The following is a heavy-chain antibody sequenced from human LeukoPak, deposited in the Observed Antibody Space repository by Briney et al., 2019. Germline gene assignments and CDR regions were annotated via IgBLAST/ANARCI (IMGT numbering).Heavy chain of an antibody. V-gene: IGHV3-23*01. CDR3: ATDTEYYYYYMDV. D-gene: IGHD4-17*01. Sequence: QPGGSLRLSCAASGFTFDDSALHWVRQAPGKGLEWVSGISGSGGSTYYADSVKGRFTISRDNSKNTLYLQMNSLRAEDTAVYYCATDTEYYYYYMDVWGKGTTVTVSS. CDR1: GFTFDDSA. CDR2: ISGSGGST. J-gene: IGHJ6*03.